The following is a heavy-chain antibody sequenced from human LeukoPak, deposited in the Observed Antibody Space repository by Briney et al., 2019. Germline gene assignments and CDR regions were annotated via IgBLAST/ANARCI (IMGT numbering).Heavy chain of an antibody. Sequence: GGSLRLSCAASGFTFSSYSMNWVRQAPGKGLEWGSSISSSSSYIYYADSVKGRLTISRDSAKNSLYLQMNSLRAEDTAVYYCASESIAAASTPSFDYWGQGTLVTVSS. D-gene: IGHD6-13*01. J-gene: IGHJ4*02. CDR2: ISSSSSYI. CDR3: ASESIAAASTPSFDY. CDR1: GFTFSSYS. V-gene: IGHV3-21*01.